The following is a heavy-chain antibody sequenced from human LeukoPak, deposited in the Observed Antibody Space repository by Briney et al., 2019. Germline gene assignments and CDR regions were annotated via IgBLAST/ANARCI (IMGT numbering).Heavy chain of an antibody. V-gene: IGHV3-74*01. CDR1: GFTFSSYW. J-gene: IGHJ3*01. CDR2: VKSDGSST. CDR3: ARGGSPPEALGDTFDV. D-gene: IGHD1-26*01. Sequence: GGSLRLSCAASGFTFSSYWMHWVRQAPGKGLVWVARVKSDGSSTNYADSVKGRFAVSRDNAKNTLILQMNSLRAEDTAVYYCARGGSPPEALGDTFDVWGHGTLVTVSS.